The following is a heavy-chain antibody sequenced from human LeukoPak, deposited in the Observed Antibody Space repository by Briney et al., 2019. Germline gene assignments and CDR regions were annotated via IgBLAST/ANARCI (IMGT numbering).Heavy chain of an antibody. CDR1: GFTFSSYE. J-gene: IGHJ6*04. Sequence: GGPLTLSCAASGFTFSSYEMNWVRKAPGKGLEWVSYISSSGSTIYYADSVKGRFTISRDNAKNSLYLQMNSLRAEDTAVYYCAELGITMIGGVWGKGTTVTISS. CDR3: AELGITMIGGV. V-gene: IGHV3-48*03. CDR2: ISSSGSTI. D-gene: IGHD3-10*02.